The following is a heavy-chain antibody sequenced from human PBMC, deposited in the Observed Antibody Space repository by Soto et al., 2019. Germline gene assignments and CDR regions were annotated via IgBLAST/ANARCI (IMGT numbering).Heavy chain of an antibody. CDR1: DGSISSYY. V-gene: IGHV4-59*08. CDR3: ARRYGYSFDY. J-gene: IGHJ4*02. D-gene: IGHD1-1*01. Sequence: PSETLSLTCTVSDGSISSYYWSWIRQPPGKGLEWIGYIYYSGSTNYNPSLKSRVTISVDTSKNQFSLKLSSVTAADTAVYYCARRYGYSFDYWGQGTLVTVSS. CDR2: IYYSGST.